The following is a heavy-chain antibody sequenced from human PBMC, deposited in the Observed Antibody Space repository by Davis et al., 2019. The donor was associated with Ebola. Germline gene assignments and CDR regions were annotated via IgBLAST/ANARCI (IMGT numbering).Heavy chain of an antibody. V-gene: IGHV4-59*01. CDR3: ARGRDGYLDACDM. Sequence: SETLSLTCTLSGGSFSHYSWTWFRQVSGKGLEWIGNVHQTGSTNYNPSLSSRVTISIETSKNQFSLNLKYVTTVDTAVYYCARGRDGYLDACDMWGQGTLVTVSA. CDR2: VHQTGST. D-gene: IGHD5-24*01. CDR1: GGSFSHYS. J-gene: IGHJ3*02.